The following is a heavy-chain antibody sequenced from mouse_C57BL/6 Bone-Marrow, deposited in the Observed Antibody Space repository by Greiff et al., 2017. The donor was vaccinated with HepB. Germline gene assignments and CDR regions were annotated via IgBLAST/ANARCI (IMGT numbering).Heavy chain of an antibody. Sequence: ESGPGLVKPSQSLSLTCSVTGYSITSGYYWNWIRQFPGNKLEWMGYISYDGSNNYNPSLKNRISITRDTSKNQFFLKLNSVTTEDTATYYCAREGDYYGSSYSAAWFAYWGQGTLVTVSA. CDR2: ISYDGSN. D-gene: IGHD1-1*01. J-gene: IGHJ3*01. V-gene: IGHV3-6*01. CDR3: AREGDYYGSSYSAAWFAY. CDR1: GYSITSGYY.